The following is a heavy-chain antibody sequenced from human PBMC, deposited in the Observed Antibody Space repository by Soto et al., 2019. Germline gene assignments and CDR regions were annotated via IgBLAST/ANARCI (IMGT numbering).Heavy chain of an antibody. J-gene: IGHJ4*02. CDR2: IKSKTDGGTT. CDR3: NTDDLRFLEWLSY. D-gene: IGHD3-3*01. Sequence: GGSLRLSCAASGLTFSKAWMSWVRQAPGKGLEWVGRIKSKTDGGTTDYAAPVKGRFTITRGDSKNTLYLRMNSLKTEDTAVSYCNTDDLRFLEWLSYWGQGTLVTVSS. CDR1: GLTFSKAW. V-gene: IGHV3-15*01.